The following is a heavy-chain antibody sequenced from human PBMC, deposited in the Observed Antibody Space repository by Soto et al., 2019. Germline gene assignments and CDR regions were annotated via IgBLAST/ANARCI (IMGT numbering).Heavy chain of an antibody. CDR3: GRRGTYHDSGGEFDF. J-gene: IGHJ4*02. V-gene: IGHV3-74*01. Sequence: GGSLRLSCAASGFIFSSYWMHWVRQAPWKGLVWVSRIKGDGSTTSYADSVKGRFTISRDNAKNTLYLQMNSLRAEDTALYYCGRRGTYHDSGGEFDFWGQGTRVTVSS. D-gene: IGHD3-22*01. CDR1: GFIFSSYW. CDR2: IKGDGSTT.